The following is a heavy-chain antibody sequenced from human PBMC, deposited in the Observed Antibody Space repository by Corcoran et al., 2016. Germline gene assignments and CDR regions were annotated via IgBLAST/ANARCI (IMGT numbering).Heavy chain of an antibody. D-gene: IGHD6-13*01. CDR3: ARELIAAAGNYYYYGMDV. V-gene: IGHV1-69*01. J-gene: IGHJ6*02. CDR1: GGTFSSYA. CDR2: IIPIFGTA. Sequence: QVQLVQSGAEVKKPGSSVKVSCKASGGTFSSYAISWVRQAPGQGLEWMGGIIPIFGTANYAQKFQGRVTITADESTSTAYMELSSLRSEDTAVYYCARELIAAAGNYYYYGMDVWGQGTTVTVSS.